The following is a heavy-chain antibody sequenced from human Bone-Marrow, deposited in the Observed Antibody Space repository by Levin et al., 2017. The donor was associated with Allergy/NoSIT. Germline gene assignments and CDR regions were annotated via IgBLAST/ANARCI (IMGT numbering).Heavy chain of an antibody. J-gene: IGHJ4*02. CDR1: GFRFSNFW. CDR2: IGESGSPI. V-gene: IGHV3-11*01. CDR3: ARGSSSPDF. D-gene: IGHD6-13*01. Sequence: GGSLRLSCAASGFRFSNFWMNWIRQAPGKGLEWVSYIGESGSPIYYAESVKGRFTISRDSVNNSLYLQMNGLRAEDTAIYYCARGSSSPDFWGQGTLVTVSS.